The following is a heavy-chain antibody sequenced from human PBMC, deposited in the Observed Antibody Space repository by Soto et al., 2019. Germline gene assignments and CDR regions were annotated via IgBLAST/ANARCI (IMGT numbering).Heavy chain of an antibody. CDR3: ARGKENDDFWSGDYYQSPYYYYMDV. CDR1: GYTFTSYY. J-gene: IGHJ6*03. Sequence: GASVKVSCKASGYTFTSYYMHWVRQAPGQGLEWMGIINPSGGSTSYAQKFQGRVTMTRDTSTSTVYMELSSLRSEDTAVYYCARGKENDDFWSGDYYQSPYYYYMDVWGKGTTVTVSS. V-gene: IGHV1-46*03. CDR2: INPSGGST. D-gene: IGHD3-3*01.